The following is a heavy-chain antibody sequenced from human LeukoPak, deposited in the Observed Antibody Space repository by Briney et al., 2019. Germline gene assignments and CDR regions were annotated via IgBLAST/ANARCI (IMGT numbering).Heavy chain of an antibody. V-gene: IGHV5-10-1*01. D-gene: IGHD5-24*01. Sequence: GESLKISCKVSGYSFTSFWISWVRQMPGKGLEWMGRIDPSDSYTNYSPSFQGHVTISADKSISTAYLQWSNLKASDTAMYYCARRIRHGYNSQSESDAFDIWGQGTMVTVSS. CDR2: IDPSDSYT. CDR3: ARRIRHGYNSQSESDAFDI. CDR1: GYSFTSFW. J-gene: IGHJ3*02.